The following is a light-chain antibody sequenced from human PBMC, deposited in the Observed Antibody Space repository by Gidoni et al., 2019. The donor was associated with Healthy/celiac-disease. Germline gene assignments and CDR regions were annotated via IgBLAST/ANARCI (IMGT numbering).Light chain of an antibody. V-gene: IGKV1-33*01. J-gene: IGKJ5*01. CDR3: QQYDNLSIT. Sequence: DIQMTQSPSSLSASVGDRVTITCQASQDISNYLKWYQQKPGKAPKLLIYEASNLETGVPSRFSGSGSGTDFTFTISSLQPEDIATYYCQQYDNLSITFGQGTRLEIK. CDR1: QDISNY. CDR2: EAS.